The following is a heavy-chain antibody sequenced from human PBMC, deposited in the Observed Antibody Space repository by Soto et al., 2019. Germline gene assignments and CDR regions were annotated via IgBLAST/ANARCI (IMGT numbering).Heavy chain of an antibody. CDR1: SGSISSSNW. CDR3: ARGILSYDYGDDSGLDY. Sequence: QVQLQESGPGLVKPSGTLSLTCAVSSGSISSSNWWSWVRQPPGKGLEWIGEIYHSGSTNYNPSLKSRVTISVDKSKNQFSLKLSSVTAADTAVYYCARGILSYDYGDDSGLDYWGQGTLVTVSS. J-gene: IGHJ4*02. V-gene: IGHV4-4*02. CDR2: IYHSGST. D-gene: IGHD4-17*01.